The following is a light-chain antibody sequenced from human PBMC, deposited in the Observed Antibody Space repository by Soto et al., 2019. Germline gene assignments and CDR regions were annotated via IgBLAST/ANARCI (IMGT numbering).Light chain of an antibody. CDR2: RND. Sequence: QSVLTQPPSASGTPGQRVTISCSGSSSNIGNNYVSWYQQLPGTAPKLLIYRNDQRPSGVPDRFSGSKSGTSASLAFSGLRSEDEADYYCAAWDDSLTGWVFGGGTKLTVL. CDR3: AAWDDSLTGWV. J-gene: IGLJ3*02. CDR1: SSNIGNNY. V-gene: IGLV1-47*01.